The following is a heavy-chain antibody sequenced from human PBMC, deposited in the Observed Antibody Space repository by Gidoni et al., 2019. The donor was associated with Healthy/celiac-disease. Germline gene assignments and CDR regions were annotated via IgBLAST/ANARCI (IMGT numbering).Heavy chain of an antibody. CDR3: SRQAGITIFGVVPNWFDP. CDR2: IYYSGST. J-gene: IGHJ5*02. CDR1: GGSLSRSSYY. D-gene: IGHD3-3*01. V-gene: IGHV4-39*01. Sequence: QLQLQESGPGLVKPSETLSLPCTVSGGSLSRSSYYLGWIRQPRGKGLEWIGSIYYSGSTYYNPSLKSRVTISVDTSKNQFSRKLSSVTAADTAVYYCSRQAGITIFGVVPNWFDPWGQGTLVTVSS.